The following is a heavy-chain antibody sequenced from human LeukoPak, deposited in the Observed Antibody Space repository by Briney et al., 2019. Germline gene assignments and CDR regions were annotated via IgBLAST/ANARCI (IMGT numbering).Heavy chain of an antibody. CDR3: ARDQDY. J-gene: IGHJ4*02. CDR1: GFTFSSCA. V-gene: IGHV3-30-3*01. Sequence: GGSLRLSCAASGFTFSSCAMHWVRQAPGKGLEWVAVISYDGSNKYYADSVKGRFTISRDNSKNTLYLQMNSLRAEDTAVYYCARDQDYWGQGTLVTVSS. CDR2: ISYDGSNK.